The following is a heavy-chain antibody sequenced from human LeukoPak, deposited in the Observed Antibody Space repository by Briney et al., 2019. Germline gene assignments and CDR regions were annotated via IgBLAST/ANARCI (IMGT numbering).Heavy chain of an antibody. CDR1: GGSFSGYY. Sequence: TSETLSLTCAVYGGSFSGYYWSWIRQPPGKGLEWIGEINHSGSTNYNPSLKSRVTISVDTSKNQFSLKLSSVTAADTAVCYCARGNTAMVQGTFDYWGQGTLVTVSS. CDR3: ARGNTAMVQGTFDY. CDR2: INHSGST. V-gene: IGHV4-34*01. J-gene: IGHJ4*02. D-gene: IGHD5-18*01.